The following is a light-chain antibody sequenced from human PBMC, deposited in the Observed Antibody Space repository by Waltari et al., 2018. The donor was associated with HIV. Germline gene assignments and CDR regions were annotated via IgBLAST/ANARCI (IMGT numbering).Light chain of an antibody. CDR1: SVGSKT. CDR2: DDS. Sequence: SYVLTQPPSVSVAPGQTAMITCGGNSVGSKTVHWYQQKPGQAPVLVVYDDSDRPPGIPERFSGSNSANSATLTISRVEDGDEADYYCQVYDGNSVIFAGGTKLTVL. CDR3: QVYDGNSVI. V-gene: IGLV3-21*02. J-gene: IGLJ2*01.